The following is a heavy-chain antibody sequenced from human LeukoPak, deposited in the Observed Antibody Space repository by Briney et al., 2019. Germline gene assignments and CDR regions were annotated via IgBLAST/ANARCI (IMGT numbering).Heavy chain of an antibody. CDR3: ASGGYSYGFDY. CDR1: GGSISSGGYS. D-gene: IGHD5-18*01. V-gene: IGHV4-30-2*01. Sequence: SETLSLTCAVSGGSISSGGYSWSWIRQPPGKGLEWIGYIYHNGNTYYSPSLKSRVTMSVDRSKNQLSLKLSSVTAADTAMYYCASGGYSYGFDYWGRGTLVTVSS. J-gene: IGHJ4*02. CDR2: IYHNGNT.